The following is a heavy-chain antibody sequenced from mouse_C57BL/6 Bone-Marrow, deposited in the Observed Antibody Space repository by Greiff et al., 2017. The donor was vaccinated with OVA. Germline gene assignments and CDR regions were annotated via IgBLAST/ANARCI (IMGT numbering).Heavy chain of an antibody. D-gene: IGHD1-1*01. CDR3: ATRRDYYGSRPLDY. CDR1: GYTFTDYY. CDR2: IFPGSGST. J-gene: IGHJ2*01. V-gene: IGHV1-75*01. Sequence: VQLVESGPELVKPGASVKISCKASGYTFTDYYINWVKQRPGQGLEWIGWIFPGSGSTYYNEKFKGKATLTVDKSSSTAYMLLSSLTSEDSAVYFCATRRDYYGSRPLDYWGQGTTLTVSS.